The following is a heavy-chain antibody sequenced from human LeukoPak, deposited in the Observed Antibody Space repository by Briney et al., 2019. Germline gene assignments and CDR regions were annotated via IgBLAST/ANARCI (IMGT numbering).Heavy chain of an antibody. J-gene: IGHJ4*02. CDR2: VHNVGST. V-gene: IGHV4-39*01. D-gene: IGHD6-19*01. Sequence: NPSETLSLTCTVSGVSTTNGIYYWAWIRQPPGKGLEWIGSVHNVGSTYYNLSLRSRVTMSIDTSKYQFSLRLNSVTAADTAVYYCARHAEYNSGWHFYLDHWGQGILVTVSS. CDR1: GVSTTNGIYY. CDR3: ARHAEYNSGWHFYLDH.